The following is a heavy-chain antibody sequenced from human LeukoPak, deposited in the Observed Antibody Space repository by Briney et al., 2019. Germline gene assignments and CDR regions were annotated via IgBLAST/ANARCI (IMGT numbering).Heavy chain of an antibody. D-gene: IGHD5-12*01. J-gene: IGHJ4*02. CDR2: INERGSST. CDR3: AGGRLVAASKAVAIDY. Sequence: GGSLRLSCAASGFTFSSSWLHWVRQAPGKGLVWVSRINERGSSTSYADSVKGRFTISRDNAKNTLYLQMNSLRADDTAVYYCAGGRLVAASKAVAIDYWGQETLVTVSS. CDR1: GFTFSSSW. V-gene: IGHV3-74*01.